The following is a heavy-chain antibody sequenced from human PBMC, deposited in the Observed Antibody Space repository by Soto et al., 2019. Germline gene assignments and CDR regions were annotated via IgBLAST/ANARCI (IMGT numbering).Heavy chain of an antibody. V-gene: IGHV3-23*01. D-gene: IGHD5-18*01. CDR3: ENTVPGSSYGYYFDA. J-gene: IGHJ4*02. CDR2: SSGSGGST. CDR1: RFAFSRYA. Sequence: GSLRLSCAVSRFAFSRYAMSCVRQAPGKGLEWVSASSGSGGSTYYAASVKGRFTISRDNSKNTLYLQMYSLRAEDTAAYYCENTVPGSSYGYYFDAWGQGTLVTVYS.